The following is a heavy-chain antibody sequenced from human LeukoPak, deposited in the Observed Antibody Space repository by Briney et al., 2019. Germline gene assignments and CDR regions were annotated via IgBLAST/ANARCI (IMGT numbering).Heavy chain of an antibody. CDR3: ARRRWTPRGVDY. J-gene: IGHJ4*02. D-gene: IGHD1-1*01. CDR1: GYTFTGYY. V-gene: IGHV1-2*02. Sequence: ASVKVSCKASGYTFTGYYMHWVRQAPGQGLEWMGWIDPNSGGTNYAQKFQGRVTMTRDTSISTAYMELSRLRSDDTAVYYCARRRWTPRGVDYWGQGTLVTVSS. CDR2: IDPNSGGT.